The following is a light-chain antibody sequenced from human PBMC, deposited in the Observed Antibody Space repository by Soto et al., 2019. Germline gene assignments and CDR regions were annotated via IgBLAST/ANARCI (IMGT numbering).Light chain of an antibody. J-gene: IGLJ1*01. CDR2: GNS. Sequence: QSVLTQPPSVSGAPGQRVTISCTGSSSNIGAGYDVHWYQQLPGTAPKLLIYGNSNRPSGVPDRFYGSKSGTSASLAITGLQAEDEADYYCQSYDSSLSGRYVFGTGTKLTVL. V-gene: IGLV1-40*01. CDR3: QSYDSSLSGRYV. CDR1: SSNIGAGYD.